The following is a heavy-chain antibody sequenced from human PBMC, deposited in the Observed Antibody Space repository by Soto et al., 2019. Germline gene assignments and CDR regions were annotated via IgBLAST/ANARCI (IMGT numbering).Heavy chain of an antibody. Sequence: GGSLRLSCAASGFTFNSYTMNWVRQAPGKGLEWVSYISTGGDYTFCADSVKGRFTISRDDAKNSLYLQMNSLRAEDTAVYYCARDLHYAYDYWGQGTLVTVSS. J-gene: IGHJ4*02. CDR2: ISTGGDYT. V-gene: IGHV3-21*05. CDR1: GFTFNSYT. D-gene: IGHD2-2*01. CDR3: ARDLHYAYDY.